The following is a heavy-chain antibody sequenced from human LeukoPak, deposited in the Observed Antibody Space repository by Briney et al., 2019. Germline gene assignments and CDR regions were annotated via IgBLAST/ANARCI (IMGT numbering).Heavy chain of an antibody. J-gene: IGHJ6*03. CDR2: ISAYNGNT. Sequence: ASVKVSCKASGYTFTSYGISWVRQAPGQGLEWMGWISAYNGNTNYAQKLQGRVTMTTDTSTSTAYMEPRSLRSDDTAVYYCARDGYSGSRAYYYYYYYMDVWGKGTTVTISS. V-gene: IGHV1-18*01. CDR3: ARDGYSGSRAYYYYYYYMDV. D-gene: IGHD5-12*01. CDR1: GYTFTSYG.